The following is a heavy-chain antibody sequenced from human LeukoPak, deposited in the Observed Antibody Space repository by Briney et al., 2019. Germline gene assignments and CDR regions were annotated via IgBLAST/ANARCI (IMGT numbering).Heavy chain of an antibody. Sequence: GGSLRLSCAASGFTFSSYSMNWVRQAPGKGLEWVSSISSSSSYIYYADSVKGRFTISRDNSKDTLYLQMSSLRAEDTAVYYCARGRGSGSYYFDYWGQGTLVTGSS. CDR3: ARGRGSGSYYFDY. CDR1: GFTFSSYS. J-gene: IGHJ4*02. D-gene: IGHD3-22*01. CDR2: ISSSSSYI. V-gene: IGHV3-21*04.